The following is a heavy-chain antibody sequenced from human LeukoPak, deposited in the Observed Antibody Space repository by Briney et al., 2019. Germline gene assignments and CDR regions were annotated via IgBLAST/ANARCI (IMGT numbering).Heavy chain of an antibody. CDR2: IHVGNGNT. CDR1: RYPFTSYA. Sequence: GASVKLSCKASRYPFTSYAMHWVRQAPGQRLEWMGWIHVGNGNTEYSQKFQGRVTITRDTPATTTYMELSSLRSEDTAVYYCARRYSSSYPLDYWGQGTLVTVSS. V-gene: IGHV1-3*01. D-gene: IGHD6-6*01. CDR3: ARRYSSSYPLDY. J-gene: IGHJ4*02.